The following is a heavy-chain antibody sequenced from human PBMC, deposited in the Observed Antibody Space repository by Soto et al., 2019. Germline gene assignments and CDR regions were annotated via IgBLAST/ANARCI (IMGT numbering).Heavy chain of an antibody. D-gene: IGHD3-16*01. J-gene: IGHJ4*02. CDR3: ARWGTTGGLDV. V-gene: IGHV3-33*05. Sequence: QVQLVESGGGVVQPGTSLRLSCVGSGFTFRSYVIHWVRPAPGKGLEWVALTSYDGSNNFYGDSVKGRFTISRDKSRNTVELQMDSLRLEDTALYYCARWGTTGGLDVWGQGTLVSVSS. CDR2: TSYDGSNN. CDR1: GFTFRSYV.